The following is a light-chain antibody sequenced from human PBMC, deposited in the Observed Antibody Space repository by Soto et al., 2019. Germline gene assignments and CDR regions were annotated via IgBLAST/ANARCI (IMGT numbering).Light chain of an antibody. V-gene: IGKV3-20*01. CDR1: QSVSSSY. CDR2: GAS. Sequence: EIVLTQSPGTLSLSPGERATLSCRASQSVSSSYLAWYQQKLGQAPRLLIYGASSRATGIPDRFSGSGSGTDFTLTSSRLEPEDFAVYYCQQYSSSPLFGPGTKVDIK. J-gene: IGKJ3*01. CDR3: QQYSSSPL.